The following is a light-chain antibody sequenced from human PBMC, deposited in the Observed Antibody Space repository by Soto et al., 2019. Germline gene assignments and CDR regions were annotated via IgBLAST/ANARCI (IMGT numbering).Light chain of an antibody. CDR2: KVS. CDR3: MQGTLWPWT. CDR1: QSLVYTDGNTY. J-gene: IGKJ1*01. Sequence: DVVMTQSPLSLPVTLGQPASISCRSGQSLVYTDGNTYLSWFQQRPGQSPRRLIHKVSNRDSGVPDRFSGSGSGTDFTLKISRVEAEDVGVYYCMQGTLWPWTFGQGTKVDIK. V-gene: IGKV2-30*01.